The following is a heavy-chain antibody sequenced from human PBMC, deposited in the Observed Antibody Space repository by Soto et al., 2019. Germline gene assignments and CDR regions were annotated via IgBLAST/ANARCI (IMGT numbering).Heavy chain of an antibody. CDR1: GFTFSDYY. V-gene: IGHV3-11*05. CDR2: ISTSGSYT. D-gene: IGHD3-10*01. J-gene: IGHJ4*02. Sequence: QVQLVESGGGLVKPGGSLRLSCAVSGFTFSDYYMSWIRQPPGKGLEWVSFISTSGSYTNYADSVKGRFTISRDNAKNSLYLQMNSLRADDTAVYYCASQHYYAADDWGQGTLVTVSS. CDR3: ASQHYYAADD.